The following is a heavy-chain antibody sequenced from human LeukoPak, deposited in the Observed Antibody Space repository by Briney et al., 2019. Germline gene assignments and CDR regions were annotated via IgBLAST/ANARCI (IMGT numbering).Heavy chain of an antibody. D-gene: IGHD1-26*01. V-gene: IGHV4-31*03. Sequence: SQTLSLTCTVSSGSISSGGYYWSWVRQHPGKGLEWIGYIYYSGSTSYNPSLKSRVTISVDTSKNQFSLKLSSVTAADTAVYYCARDRQGRELAHYYYYGMDVWGQGTTVTVSS. CDR2: IYYSGST. CDR3: ARDRQGRELAHYYYYGMDV. CDR1: SGSISSGGYY. J-gene: IGHJ6*02.